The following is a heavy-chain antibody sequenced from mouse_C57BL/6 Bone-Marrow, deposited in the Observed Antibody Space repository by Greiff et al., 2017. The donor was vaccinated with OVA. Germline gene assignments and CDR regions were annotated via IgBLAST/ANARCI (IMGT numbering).Heavy chain of an antibody. CDR2: IDPSDSYT. J-gene: IGHJ2*01. CDR1: GYTFTSYW. D-gene: IGHD1-1*01. CDR3: AREGNYYGSSYDY. V-gene: IGHV1-69*01. Sequence: QVQLKQPGAELVMPGASVKLSCKASGYTFTSYWMHWVKQRPGQGLEWIGEIDPSDSYTNYNQKFKGKSTLTVDKSSSTAYMQLSSLTSEDSAVYYCAREGNYYGSSYDYWGQGTTLTVSS.